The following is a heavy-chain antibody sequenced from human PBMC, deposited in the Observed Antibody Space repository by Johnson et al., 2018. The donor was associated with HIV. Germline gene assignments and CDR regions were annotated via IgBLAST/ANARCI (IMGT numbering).Heavy chain of an antibody. CDR1: GFTFDDYC. J-gene: IGHJ3*02. V-gene: IGHV3-20*04. Sequence: EVQLVESGGGVVRPGGSLRLSCAASGFTFDDYCMSWVRQAPGKGLEWVSGINWNGGSTGYADSVKGRFTISRDNSKNTLFLQMNSLRAEDTAGYYCVRRFYDSSAFDIWGQGTLVTVSS. CDR3: VRRFYDSSAFDI. CDR2: INWNGGST. D-gene: IGHD3-22*01.